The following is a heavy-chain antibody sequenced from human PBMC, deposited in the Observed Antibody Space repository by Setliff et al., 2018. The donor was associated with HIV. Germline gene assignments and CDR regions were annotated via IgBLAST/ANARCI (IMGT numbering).Heavy chain of an antibody. CDR3: ARANLYSSGPLDY. CDR1: NGSISDSTYY. D-gene: IGHD6-19*01. Sequence: SETLSLTCIVSNGSISDSTYYWGWNRQPPGKGLDWIGSISYSGGIYYNPSLKSRVTLSIDTSKNQFSLRLTFLAAADTAVYFCARANLYSSGPLDYWGQGRLVTVSS. J-gene: IGHJ4*02. V-gene: IGHV4-39*07. CDR2: ISYSGGI.